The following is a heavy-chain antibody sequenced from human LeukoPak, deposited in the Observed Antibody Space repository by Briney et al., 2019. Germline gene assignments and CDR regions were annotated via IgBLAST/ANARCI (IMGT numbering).Heavy chain of an antibody. J-gene: IGHJ4*02. Sequence: PGGSLRLSCAASGFTVSSNYMSWVRQAPGKGLEWVSIIYSDGSTSYADSVTGRFTTSRDNSKNALYLQMNSLRAEDTAVYYCAGQLGRSGHSYWGQGAQVTVSS. CDR1: GFTVSSNY. CDR2: IYSDGST. V-gene: IGHV3-66*04. D-gene: IGHD3-22*01. CDR3: AGQLGRSGHSY.